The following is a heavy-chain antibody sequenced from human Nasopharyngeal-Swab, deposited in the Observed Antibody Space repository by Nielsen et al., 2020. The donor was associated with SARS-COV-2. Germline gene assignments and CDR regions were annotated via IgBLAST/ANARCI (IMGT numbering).Heavy chain of an antibody. V-gene: IGHV1-69*01. CDR3: ARVPHSSGWDFDY. J-gene: IGHJ4*02. CDR2: IIPIFGTA. Sequence: WVRQAPGQGLEWMGGIIPIFGTANYAQKFQRRVTITADESTSTAYMELSSLRSEDTAVYYCARVPHSSGWDFDYWGQGTLVTVSS. D-gene: IGHD6-19*01.